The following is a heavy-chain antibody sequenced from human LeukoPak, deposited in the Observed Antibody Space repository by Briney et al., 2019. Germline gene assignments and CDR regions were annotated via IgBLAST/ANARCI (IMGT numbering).Heavy chain of an antibody. J-gene: IGHJ4*02. CDR3: AAATYYDYVWGSYDFAY. CDR1: GYTFTSYG. D-gene: IGHD3-16*01. V-gene: IGHV1-18*04. Sequence: ASVKVSCKASGYTFTSYGISWVRQAPGQALEWMGWISAYNGNTNYAQKLQGRVTMTTDTSTSTAYMELRSLRSDDTAVYYCAAATYYDYVWGSYDFAYWGQGTLVTVSS. CDR2: ISAYNGNT.